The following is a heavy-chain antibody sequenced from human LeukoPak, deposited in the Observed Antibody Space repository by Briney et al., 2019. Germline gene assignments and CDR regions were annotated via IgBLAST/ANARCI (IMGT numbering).Heavy chain of an antibody. CDR3: ARALGVTFDY. CDR2: TYYRSKWSY. Sequence: SQTLSLTCALSGDSVSSNSATWNWVRQSPSRGLEWLGRTYYRSKWSYDYAASVKSQITINPDTSKNQFSLQLNSVTPEDTAVYFCARALGVTFDYWGQGTLVTVSS. J-gene: IGHJ4*02. V-gene: IGHV6-1*01. D-gene: IGHD3-10*01. CDR1: GDSVSSNSAT.